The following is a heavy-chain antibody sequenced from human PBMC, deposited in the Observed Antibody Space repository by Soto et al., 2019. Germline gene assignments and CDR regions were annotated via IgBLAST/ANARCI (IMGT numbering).Heavy chain of an antibody. Sequence: EASEKVSCKASGYTFTSYYMHWVRQAPGQGLEWMGIINPSGGSTSYAQKFQGRVTMTRDTSTSTVYMELSSLRFEDTAVYYFSRLGPHALWFDLRGQTTLATVS. CDR3: SRLGPHALWFDL. J-gene: IGHJ5*02. CDR2: INPSGGST. D-gene: IGHD7-27*01. CDR1: GYTFTSYY. V-gene: IGHV1-46*01.